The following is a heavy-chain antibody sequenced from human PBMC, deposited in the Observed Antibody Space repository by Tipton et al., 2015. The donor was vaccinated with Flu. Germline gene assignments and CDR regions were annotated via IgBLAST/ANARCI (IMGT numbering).Heavy chain of an antibody. J-gene: IGHJ4*02. CDR2: ISYDGSNK. CDR1: GFTFSSYG. D-gene: IGHD6-19*01. V-gene: IGHV3-30*18. CDR3: AKDQRWGSGWSLYFFDS. Sequence: SLGLSCAASGFTFSSYGMHWVRQAPGKGLAWVAGISYDGSNKYYADSVKGRFTISRDNSKNTLYLQMNSLRAEDTAVYYCAKDQRWGSGWSLYFFDSWGQGTLVPVSS.